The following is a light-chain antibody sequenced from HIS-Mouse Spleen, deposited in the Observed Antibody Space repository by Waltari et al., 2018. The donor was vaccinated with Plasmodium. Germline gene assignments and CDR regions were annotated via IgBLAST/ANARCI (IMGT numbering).Light chain of an antibody. V-gene: IGLV2-23*03. CDR3: CSYAGSSTFVV. J-gene: IGLJ2*01. CDR1: SSDVGSYNL. CDR2: EGS. Sequence: QSALTQPASGSGSPGQSITIYCPGTSSDVGSYNLVSWYQQHPGKAPKLLIYEGSKRPSGVSNRFSGSKSGNTASLTISGLQAEDEADYYCCSYAGSSTFVVFGGGTKLTVL.